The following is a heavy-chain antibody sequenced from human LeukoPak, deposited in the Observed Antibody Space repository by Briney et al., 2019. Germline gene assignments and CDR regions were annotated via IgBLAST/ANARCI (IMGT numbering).Heavy chain of an antibody. CDR2: IKQDGSEK. CDR3: ARGDAAMVTFDYYYYGMDV. Sequence: GGSLRLSCAASGFTFSSYWMSWVRQAPGKGLGWVANIKQDGSEKYYVDSVKGRFTISRDNAKNSLYPQMNSLRAEDTAVYYCARGDAAMVTFDYYYYGMDVWGQGTTVTVSS. V-gene: IGHV3-7*01. CDR1: GFTFSSYW. J-gene: IGHJ6*02. D-gene: IGHD5-18*01.